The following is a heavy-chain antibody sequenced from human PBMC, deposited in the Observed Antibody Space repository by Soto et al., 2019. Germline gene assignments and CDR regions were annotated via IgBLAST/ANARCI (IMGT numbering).Heavy chain of an antibody. CDR3: ARHFVAVVIKGWGY. J-gene: IGHJ4*02. CDR1: GGSIDRSNYY. V-gene: IGHV4-39*01. Sequence: QLQLQESGPGLVKPSETLSLTCNVSGGSIDRSNYYWDWLRQPPGKGLEGIGTTYYNGNAYYNPSLKSRVSMSVDTSKNQFSLKLVSVTAADTAVYYCARHFVAVVIKGWGYWGQGTLVTVSS. D-gene: IGHD3-10*01. CDR2: TYYNGNA.